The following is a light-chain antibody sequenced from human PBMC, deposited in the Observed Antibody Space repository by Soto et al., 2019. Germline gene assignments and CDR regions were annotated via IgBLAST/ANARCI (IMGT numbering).Light chain of an antibody. Sequence: QSALTQPPSASGTPGQSVTISCAGSSSNIGSNHAYWYQQLPRAAPKLLIYTNYQRPSGVPDRFSGSKSGTSASLAISGLRSEDEADYYCAAWDDSLSGYVFGTGTKV. CDR2: TNY. J-gene: IGLJ1*01. V-gene: IGLV1-47*02. CDR3: AAWDDSLSGYV. CDR1: SSNIGSNH.